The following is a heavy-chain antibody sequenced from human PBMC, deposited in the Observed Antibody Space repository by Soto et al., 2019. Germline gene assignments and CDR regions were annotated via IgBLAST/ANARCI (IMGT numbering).Heavy chain of an antibody. Sequence: GSLRLSCAASGFTFSSYGMHWVRQAPGKGLEWVAVISYDGSNKYYADSVKGRFTISRDNSKNTLYLQMNSLRAEDTAVYYCAKVWADTAMDFDYWGQGTLVTVSS. CDR2: ISYDGSNK. D-gene: IGHD5-18*01. J-gene: IGHJ4*02. V-gene: IGHV3-30*18. CDR1: GFTFSSYG. CDR3: AKVWADTAMDFDY.